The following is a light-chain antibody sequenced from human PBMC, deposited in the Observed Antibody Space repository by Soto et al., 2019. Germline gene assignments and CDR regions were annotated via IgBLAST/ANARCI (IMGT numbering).Light chain of an antibody. J-gene: IGKJ2*01. CDR3: QQRFNWPRFT. Sequence: EIVLTQSPATLSLSPGERATLSCRASQSVSSYLAWYQQKPGQAPRLLIYDASNRATGIQARFSGGGSGTDLTLTISSLEPEDFAVYYCQQRFNWPRFTFGQGTKLEIK. CDR2: DAS. CDR1: QSVSSY. V-gene: IGKV3-11*01.